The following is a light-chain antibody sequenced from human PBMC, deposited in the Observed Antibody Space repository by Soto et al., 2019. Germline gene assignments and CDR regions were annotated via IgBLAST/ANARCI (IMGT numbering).Light chain of an antibody. CDR1: SSNIGNNY. V-gene: IGLV1-51*02. Sequence: QSVLTQPPSASAAPGQKVTISCSGSSSNIGNNYVSWYQQLPGTAPKLLICENNKRPSGIPDRFSGSKSGTSATLGITGLQTGDEADYYCGTWDSSLSAGGVFGGGTKLTVL. CDR3: GTWDSSLSAGGV. J-gene: IGLJ3*02. CDR2: ENN.